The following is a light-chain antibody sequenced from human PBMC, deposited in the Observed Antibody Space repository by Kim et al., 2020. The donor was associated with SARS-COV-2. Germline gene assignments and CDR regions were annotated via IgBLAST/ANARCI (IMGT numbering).Light chain of an antibody. CDR1: QSISSW. CDR2: KAS. V-gene: IGKV1-5*03. Sequence: SASVGDRVTITCRASQSISSWLAWYQQKPGKAPKLLIYKASSLESGVPSRFSGSGSGTEFTLTISSLQPDDFATYYCQQYNSYWTFGQRTKVDIK. J-gene: IGKJ1*01. CDR3: QQYNSYWT.